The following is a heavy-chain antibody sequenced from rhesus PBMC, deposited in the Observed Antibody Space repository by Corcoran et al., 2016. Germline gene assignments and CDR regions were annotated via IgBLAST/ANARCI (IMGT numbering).Heavy chain of an antibody. J-gene: IGHJ4*01. CDR3: ARGPHDSGSYYFDY. D-gene: IGHD3-16*01. Sequence: QVQLQESGPGLLKPSDPLSLPCAVSGGSISGGYACGWFRQPPGTGLEWIGYLTYSGSTSYNPSLKSRVTISRDTSKNQFSLKLSSVTAADTAVYYCARGPHDSGSYYFDYWGQGVLVTVSS. CDR2: LTYSGST. CDR1: GGSISGGYA. V-gene: IGHV4-122*02.